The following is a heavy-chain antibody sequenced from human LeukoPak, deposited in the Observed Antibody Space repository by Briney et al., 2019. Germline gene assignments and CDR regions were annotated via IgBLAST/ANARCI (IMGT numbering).Heavy chain of an antibody. CDR1: GGSISDYS. V-gene: IGHV4-4*07. J-gene: IGHJ4*02. CDR3: ARGTLRGRVTYYFDY. CDR2: IYTGGST. D-gene: IGHD2-21*02. Sequence: PSETLSLTCTVSGGSISDYSWTWIRQPAGKGLEWIGRIYTGGSTNYNPSLKSRVTMSVDTSKNQFSLNLSSVTAADTAVYCCARGTLRGRVTYYFDYWGQGALVTVSS.